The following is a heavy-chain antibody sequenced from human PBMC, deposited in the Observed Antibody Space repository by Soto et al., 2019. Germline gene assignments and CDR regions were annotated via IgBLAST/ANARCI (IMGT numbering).Heavy chain of an antibody. V-gene: IGHV3-23*01. CDR2: ISGSGGST. J-gene: IGHJ4*02. CDR3: AKVEAVVLRFLEWPPAGLGYFDY. CDR1: GFTFSSYA. D-gene: IGHD3-3*01. Sequence: GESLKISCAASGFTFSSYAMSWVRQAPGKGLEWVSAISGSGGSTYYADSVKGRFTISRDNSKNTLYLQMNSLRAEDTAVYYCAKVEAVVLRFLEWPPAGLGYFDYWGQGTLVTVSS.